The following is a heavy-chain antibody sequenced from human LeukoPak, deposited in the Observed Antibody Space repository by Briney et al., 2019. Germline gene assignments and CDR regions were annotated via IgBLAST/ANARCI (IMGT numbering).Heavy chain of an antibody. J-gene: IGHJ3*02. CDR2: IRSKADSHAT. Sequence: PGGSLRLSCAAAGFTFSGSAMHWVRLASGKGLEWVGRIRSKADSHATAYAASVQGRFTISRDDSRNTAYLQMNSLKTDDTAVYYCTTGETVVIRNDASHIWGQGTMVTVSS. V-gene: IGHV3-73*01. CDR1: GFTFSGSA. D-gene: IGHD2-21*01. CDR3: TTGETVVIRNDASHI.